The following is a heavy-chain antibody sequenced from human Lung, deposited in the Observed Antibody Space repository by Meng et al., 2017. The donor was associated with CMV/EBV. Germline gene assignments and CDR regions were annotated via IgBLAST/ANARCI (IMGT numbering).Heavy chain of an antibody. V-gene: IGHV3-23*03. J-gene: IGHJ5*02. D-gene: IGHD4-17*01. CDR3: AKNPVDYADP. CDR1: GFTFGTYG. Sequence: LXCAASGFTFGTYGMSWVRQAPGKGLEWVAVIYLGDRSTWYGDFVKGRFSIYTDDSKSTVYLQMNSLRAEDTALYYCAKNPVDYADPWGQGTLV. CDR2: IYLGDRST.